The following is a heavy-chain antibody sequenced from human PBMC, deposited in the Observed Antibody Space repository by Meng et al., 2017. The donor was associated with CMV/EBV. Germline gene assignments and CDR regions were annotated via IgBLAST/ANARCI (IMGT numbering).Heavy chain of an antibody. CDR3: ARRTSRRAFDI. V-gene: IGHV4-59*01. CDR2: IYYSGST. D-gene: IGHD2-2*01. Sequence: SETLSLTCTVSGGSISSDYWSWIRQPPGKGLEWIGYIYYSGSTNYNPSLKSRVTISVDTSKNQFSLKLSSVTAADTAVYYCARRTSRRAFDIWGQGTMVTVSS. J-gene: IGHJ3*02. CDR1: GGSISSDY.